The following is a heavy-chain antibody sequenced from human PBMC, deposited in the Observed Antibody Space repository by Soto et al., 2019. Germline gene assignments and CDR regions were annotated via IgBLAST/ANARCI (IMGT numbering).Heavy chain of an antibody. CDR3: ARTLYGDNLDY. Sequence: QVQLVQSGAEVKKPGASVKVSCKASGYTFTSYDINWVRQATGQGLEWMGWMNPNSGNTGYAQKCQGSATMTRTTSTSAGYMELSSLRAEDTAVYYCARTLYGDNLDYWGQGTLVTVSS. V-gene: IGHV1-8*01. CDR2: MNPNSGNT. CDR1: GYTFTSYD. J-gene: IGHJ4*02. D-gene: IGHD4-17*01.